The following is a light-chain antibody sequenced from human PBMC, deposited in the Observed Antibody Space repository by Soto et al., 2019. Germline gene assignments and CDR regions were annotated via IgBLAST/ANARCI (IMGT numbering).Light chain of an antibody. Sequence: EIMMTQSPATLSVSPGERATLSCRASQSVRNNLAWYQQKPGQAPRLLIYYASTRATVIPARFSGSGSGKEFTLTISSLQSEDFELYYCQQYNNWPPITFGQGTRLAIK. J-gene: IGKJ5*01. CDR1: QSVRNN. CDR2: YAS. CDR3: QQYNNWPPIT. V-gene: IGKV3-15*01.